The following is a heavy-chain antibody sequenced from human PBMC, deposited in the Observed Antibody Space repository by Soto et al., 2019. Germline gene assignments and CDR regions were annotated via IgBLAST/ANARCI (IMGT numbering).Heavy chain of an antibody. Sequence: EVQLLESGGDLVQPGGSLRVSCVASGFIFNNYAMSWVRQAPGKGLEWVSAISGSGDSTYYADSVKGRFTVSRDNSKNTLYLQRNSLRAEDTAIYYCVKDGQYQLLWAVGWFDSWGQGIQVTVSS. CDR2: ISGSGDST. CDR1: GFIFNNYA. D-gene: IGHD2-2*01. V-gene: IGHV3-23*01. J-gene: IGHJ5*01. CDR3: VKDGQYQLLWAVGWFDS.